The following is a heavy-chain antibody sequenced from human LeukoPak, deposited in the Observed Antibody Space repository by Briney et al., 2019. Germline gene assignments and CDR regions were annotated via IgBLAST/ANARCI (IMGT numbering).Heavy chain of an antibody. V-gene: IGHV1-69*06. CDR3: ARDIFVYDSSGGAFDI. Sequence: SVKVSCKASGGTFSSYAISWVRQAPGQGLEWMGGIIPIFGTANYAQKFQGRVTITADKSTSTAYMELSSLRSEDTAVYYCARDIFVYDSSGGAFDIWGQGTMVTVSS. J-gene: IGHJ3*02. CDR2: IIPIFGTA. CDR1: GGTFSSYA. D-gene: IGHD3-22*01.